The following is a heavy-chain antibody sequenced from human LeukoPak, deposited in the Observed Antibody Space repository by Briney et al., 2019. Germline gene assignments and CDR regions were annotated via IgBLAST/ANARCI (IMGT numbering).Heavy chain of an antibody. CDR3: ARRAPGNNWFDP. CDR1: GYTFTSYG. J-gene: IGHJ5*02. CDR2: ISAYNGNT. Sequence: ASVKVPCKASGYTFTSYGISWVRQAPGQGLEWMGWISAYNGNTNYAQKLQGRVTMTTDTSTSTAYMELRSLRSDDTAVYYCARRAPGNNWFDPWGRGTLVTVSS. V-gene: IGHV1-18*01.